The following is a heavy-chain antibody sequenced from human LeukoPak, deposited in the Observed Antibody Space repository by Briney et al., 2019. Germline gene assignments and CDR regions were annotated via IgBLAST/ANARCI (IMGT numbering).Heavy chain of an antibody. D-gene: IGHD6-19*01. V-gene: IGHV3-30-3*01. Sequence: PGRSLRLSCAASGFTFSSYAMHWVRQAPGKGLEWVAVISYDGSDKYYADSVKGRFTISRDNSKNTLYVQMNSLRAEDTAVYYCARGQWLEYYFDYWGRGTLVTVSS. CDR3: ARGQWLEYYFDY. J-gene: IGHJ4*02. CDR1: GFTFSSYA. CDR2: ISYDGSDK.